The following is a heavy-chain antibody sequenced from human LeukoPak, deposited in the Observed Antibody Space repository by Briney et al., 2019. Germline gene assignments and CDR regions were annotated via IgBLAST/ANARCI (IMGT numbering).Heavy chain of an antibody. CDR2: IKQDESEK. V-gene: IGHV3-7*01. J-gene: IGHJ3*02. Sequence: GGSLRLSCAASGFTFSSYWMSWVRQAPGKGLEWVANIKQDESEKYYVDSVKGRFTISRDNAKNSLYLQMNSLRAEDTAVYYCARAGSSWYEDDAFDIWGQGTMVTVST. D-gene: IGHD6-13*01. CDR3: ARAGSSWYEDDAFDI. CDR1: GFTFSSYW.